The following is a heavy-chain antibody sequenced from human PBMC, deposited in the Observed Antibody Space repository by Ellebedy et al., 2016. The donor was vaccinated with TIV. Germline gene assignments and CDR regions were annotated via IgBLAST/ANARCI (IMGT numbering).Heavy chain of an antibody. V-gene: IGHV5-51*01. J-gene: IGHJ6*02. CDR3: ARLDIVVAYGMDV. D-gene: IGHD2-2*01. CDR2: IYPGDSDT. Sequence: GGSLRLXXKGSGYSFTHYWIGWVRQMPGKGLEWMGIIYPGDSDTRYSPSFQGQVTISADKSISTAYLQWSSLKASDTAMYYCARLDIVVAYGMDVWGQGTTVTVSS. CDR1: GYSFTHYW.